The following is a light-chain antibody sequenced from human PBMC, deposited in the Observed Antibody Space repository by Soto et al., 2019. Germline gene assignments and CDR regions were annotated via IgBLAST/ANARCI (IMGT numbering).Light chain of an antibody. CDR2: GAS. J-gene: IGKJ4*01. V-gene: IGKV3-20*01. CDR1: QTISSSS. Sequence: IVLTQSPGTLSLSPGERATLSCRASQTISSSSLAWYQQKGGQAPRLLIYGASSRATGIPDRFSGSGSGTDFTLTISRLEPDDFAVYYCQQLNTYPLTFGGGTKVEIK. CDR3: QQLNTYPLT.